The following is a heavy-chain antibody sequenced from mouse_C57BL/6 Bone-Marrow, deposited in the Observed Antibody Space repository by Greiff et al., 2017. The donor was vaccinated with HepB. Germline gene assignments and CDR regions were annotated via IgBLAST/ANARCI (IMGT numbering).Heavy chain of an antibody. V-gene: IGHV5-15*04. CDR3: ARDDYYAMDY. Sequence: EVQLVESGGGLVQPGGSLKLSCAASGFTFSDYGMAWVRQAPRQGPEWVAFISNLAYSIYYADTVTGRFTISRENAKNTLYLDMSSLRSEDTSMYYCARDDYYAMDYWGQGTSVTVSS. J-gene: IGHJ4*01. CDR1: GFTFSDYG. CDR2: ISNLAYSI.